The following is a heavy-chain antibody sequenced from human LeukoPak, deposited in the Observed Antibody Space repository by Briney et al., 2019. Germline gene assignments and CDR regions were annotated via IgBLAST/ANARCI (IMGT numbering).Heavy chain of an antibody. CDR3: VSWTSDY. CDR2: SRNKDNSYTT. Sequence: GGSLRLSCAASGFTLSDHYMDWLRQAPGKGLEWVGRSRNKDNSYTTEYAASVKGRFTISRDDSKNSLYLQMNSLRTEDTAVYYCVSWTSDYWGQGTLVTVSS. J-gene: IGHJ4*02. V-gene: IGHV3-72*01. CDR1: GFTLSDHY. D-gene: IGHD3/OR15-3a*01.